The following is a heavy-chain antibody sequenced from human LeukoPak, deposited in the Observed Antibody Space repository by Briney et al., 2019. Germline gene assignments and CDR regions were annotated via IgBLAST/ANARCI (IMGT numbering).Heavy chain of an antibody. Sequence: PGGSLRLSCAASGFTFSSYWMHWVRQAPGKGLVWVSRINSDGSSTSYADSVKGRFTISRDNAKNTLYLQMNSLRAEDTAVYYCARGMSVLRFLEWPQPEGYYYGMDVWGQGTTVTVSS. D-gene: IGHD3-3*01. CDR3: ARGMSVLRFLEWPQPEGYYYGMDV. V-gene: IGHV3-74*01. J-gene: IGHJ6*02. CDR1: GFTFSSYW. CDR2: INSDGSST.